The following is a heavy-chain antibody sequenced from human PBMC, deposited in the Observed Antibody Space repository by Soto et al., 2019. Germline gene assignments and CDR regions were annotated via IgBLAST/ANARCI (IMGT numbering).Heavy chain of an antibody. V-gene: IGHV1-18*01. D-gene: IGHD3-9*01. CDR3: ARAYYDILTGYPYLDY. CDR1: GYTFTSYG. Sequence: ASVKVSCKASGYTFTSYGISWVRQAPGQGLEWMGWISAYNGNTNYAQKLQGRVTMTTDTSTSTAYMELRSLRSDDTAVYYCARAYYDILTGYPYLDYWGQGTLVTVSS. CDR2: ISAYNGNT. J-gene: IGHJ4*02.